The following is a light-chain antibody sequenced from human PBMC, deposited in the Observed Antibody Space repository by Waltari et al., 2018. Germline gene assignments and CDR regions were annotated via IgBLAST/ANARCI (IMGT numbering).Light chain of an antibody. Sequence: DIQITQSPSSLSASVGDRVTITCRASQRINRYLHWYQQKPGKAPKLLIYAASSLQSGVPSRFSVSGSGAEFTLTISSLQPDDVATYHCHQYHTYLWTFGQGTKVEIK. CDR3: HQYHTYLWT. CDR1: QRINRY. J-gene: IGKJ1*01. V-gene: IGKV1-39*01. CDR2: AAS.